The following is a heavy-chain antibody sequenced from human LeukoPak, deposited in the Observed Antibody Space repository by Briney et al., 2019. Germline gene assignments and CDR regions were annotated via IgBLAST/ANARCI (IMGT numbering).Heavy chain of an antibody. V-gene: IGHV4-30-4*08. Sequence: SETLSLTCTVSGGSISSGDYYWSWIRQPLGKGLEWIGYIYYSGSTYYNPSLKSRVTISVDTSKNQISLKLSSVTAADTAVYYCARSFNNDYGDYDLFDYWGQGTLVTVSS. D-gene: IGHD4-17*01. CDR2: IYYSGST. CDR3: ARSFNNDYGDYDLFDY. CDR1: GGSISSGDYY. J-gene: IGHJ4*02.